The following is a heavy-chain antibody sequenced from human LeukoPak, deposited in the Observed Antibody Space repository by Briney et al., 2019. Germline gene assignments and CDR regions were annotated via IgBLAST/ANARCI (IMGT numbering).Heavy chain of an antibody. CDR3: AKVGWELLGGLAY. J-gene: IGHJ4*02. V-gene: IGHV3-30*04. CDR2: ISYDGSNN. Sequence: GGSLRLSCAASGFTFSNCAMHWVRQAPGKGLEWVAVISYDGSNNYYADSVKGRFTISRDNSKNTLYLQMNSLRAEDTAVYYCAKVGWELLGGLAYWGQGTLVTVSS. CDR1: GFTFSNCA. D-gene: IGHD1-26*01.